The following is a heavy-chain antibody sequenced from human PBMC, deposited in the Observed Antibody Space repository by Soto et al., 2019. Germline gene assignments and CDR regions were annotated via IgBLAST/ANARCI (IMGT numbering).Heavy chain of an antibody. J-gene: IGHJ6*02. D-gene: IGHD6-13*01. Sequence: SETLSLTCAVYGGSFSGYYWSWIRQPPGKGLEWIGEINHSGSTNYNPSLKSRVTISVDTSKNQFSLKLSSVTAADTAVYYCARGKAAAGTGYYGMDVWGQGTTVTVS. CDR3: ARGKAAAGTGYYGMDV. CDR1: GGSFSGYY. V-gene: IGHV4-34*01. CDR2: INHSGST.